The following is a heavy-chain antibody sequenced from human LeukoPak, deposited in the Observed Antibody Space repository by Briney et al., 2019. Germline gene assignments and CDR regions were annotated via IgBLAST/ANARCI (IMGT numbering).Heavy chain of an antibody. V-gene: IGHV3-11*05. D-gene: IGHD1/OR15-1a*01. J-gene: IGHJ4*02. CDR3: ARDAANIEQPFDY. CDR1: GFTFSDYY. Sequence: GGSLRLSCAASGFTFSDYYMSWIRQAPGKGLEWVSYISSSSSYTNYADSVKGRFTISRDNAKNSLYLQMNSLRAEDTAVYYCARDAANIEQPFDYWGQGTLVTVSS. CDR2: ISSSSSYT.